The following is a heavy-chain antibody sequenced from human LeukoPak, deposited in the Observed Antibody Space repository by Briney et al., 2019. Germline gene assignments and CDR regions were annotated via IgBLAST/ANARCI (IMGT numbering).Heavy chain of an antibody. J-gene: IGHJ3*02. Sequence: PSETLSLTCTVSGGSISSYYWSWIRQPPGKGLEWIGYIYYSGSTNYNPSLKSRVTISVDTSKNQFSLKLSSVTAADTAVYYCARRPPTDCSGGSCYSDAFDIWGQGTVVTVSS. CDR2: IYYSGST. CDR3: ARRPPTDCSGGSCYSDAFDI. CDR1: GGSISSYY. V-gene: IGHV4-59*08. D-gene: IGHD2-15*01.